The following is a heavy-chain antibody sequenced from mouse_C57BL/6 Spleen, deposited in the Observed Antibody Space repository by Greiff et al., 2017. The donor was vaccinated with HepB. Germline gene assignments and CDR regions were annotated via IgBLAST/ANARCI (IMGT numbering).Heavy chain of an antibody. CDR1: GFTFTDYY. V-gene: IGHV7-3*01. Sequence: EVQRVESGGGLVQPGGSLSLSCAASGFTFTDYYMSWVRQPPGKALEWLGFIRNKANGYTTEYSASVKGRFTISRDNSQSILYLQMNALRAEDSATYYCARWSTTVVATRYFDVWGTGTTVTVSS. CDR2: IRNKANGYTT. D-gene: IGHD1-1*01. CDR3: ARWSTTVVATRYFDV. J-gene: IGHJ1*03.